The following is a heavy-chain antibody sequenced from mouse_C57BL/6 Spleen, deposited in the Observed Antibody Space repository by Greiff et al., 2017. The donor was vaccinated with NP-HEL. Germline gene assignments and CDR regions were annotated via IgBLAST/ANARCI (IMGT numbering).Heavy chain of an antibody. CDR3: ARMVTGKYAMDY. V-gene: IGHV5-17*01. Sequence: EVNLVESGGGLVKPGGSLKLSCAASGFTFSDYGMHWVRQAPEKGLEWVACISSGSSTIYYADTVKGRFTISRDNAKNTLFLQMTSLRSEDTAMYYCARMVTGKYAMDYWGQGTSVTVSS. J-gene: IGHJ4*01. D-gene: IGHD2-2*01. CDR2: ISSGSSTI. CDR1: GFTFSDYG.